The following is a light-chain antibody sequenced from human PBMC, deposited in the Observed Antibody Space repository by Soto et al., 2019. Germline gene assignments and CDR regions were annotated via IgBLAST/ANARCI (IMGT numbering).Light chain of an antibody. CDR3: QQYGSSPPWT. V-gene: IGKV3-20*01. Sequence: EIVLTQSPGTLSLSPGERATLSCRASQSVSSSYLAWYQQKTGQAPRLLIYGASSRATGIPDRFSGSGSGTEFTLTIRRLEPEDFAVYYCQQYGSSPPWTFGQGTKVEIK. CDR2: GAS. J-gene: IGKJ1*01. CDR1: QSVSSSY.